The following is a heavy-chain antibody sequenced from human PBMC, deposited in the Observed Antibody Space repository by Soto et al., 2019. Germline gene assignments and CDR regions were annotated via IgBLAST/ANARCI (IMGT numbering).Heavy chain of an antibody. J-gene: IGHJ3*02. CDR3: ARARGRWLQFGAFDI. V-gene: IGHV4-34*01. CDR1: GGSVSGYY. Sequence: SETLSLTCAVYGGSVSGYYWSGILQPPGKGLEWIGEINHSGSTNYNTSLKSRVTISVETSKNQFSLKLSSVTAADTAVYYCARARGRWLQFGAFDIWGQGTMVTV. D-gene: IGHD5-12*01. CDR2: INHSGST.